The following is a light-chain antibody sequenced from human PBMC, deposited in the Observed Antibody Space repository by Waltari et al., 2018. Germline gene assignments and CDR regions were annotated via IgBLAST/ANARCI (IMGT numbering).Light chain of an antibody. CDR2: DVS. CDR3: SSYTSSSTLYV. CDR1: SSDVGGYNY. Sequence: QSALTQPASVSGSPGQSITISCTGTSSDVGGYNYVSWYQQYPGKAPKLIIYDVSNRPSGISHRFAGSKSGNTASLTISGLQAEDEGDYYCSSYTSSSTLYVFGSGTKVTVL. V-gene: IGLV2-14*03. J-gene: IGLJ1*01.